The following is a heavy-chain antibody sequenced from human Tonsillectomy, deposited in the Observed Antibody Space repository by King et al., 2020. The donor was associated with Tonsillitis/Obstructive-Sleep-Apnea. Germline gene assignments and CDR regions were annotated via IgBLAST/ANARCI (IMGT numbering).Heavy chain of an antibody. CDR3: ARAMYYDFWSGYFMDV. J-gene: IGHJ6*03. CDR1: GYTFTSSG. Sequence: VQLVESGAEVKKPGASVKVSCKASGYTFTSSGISWVRQAPGQGLEWMGWIGAYNGNTNYTQKLQGRVTMTTDTSTRTAYMELRSLRSGDTAVYYCARAMYYDFWSGYFMDVWGKGTTVTVSS. D-gene: IGHD3-3*01. CDR2: IGAYNGNT. V-gene: IGHV1-18*01.